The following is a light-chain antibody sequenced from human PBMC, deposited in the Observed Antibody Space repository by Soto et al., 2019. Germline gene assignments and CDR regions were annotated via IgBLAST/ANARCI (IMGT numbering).Light chain of an antibody. V-gene: IGKV3D-15*01. CDR3: QQYNDWPLT. CDR1: QNISNY. Sequence: IVLTQSPATLSVSPGERATLSCRASQNISNYLIWYQQKPGQAPRLLIYDVSNRATDIPARFSGTGSGTEFTLTISSLQSEDFALYYCQQYNDWPLTFGQGTKVDIK. CDR2: DVS. J-gene: IGKJ1*01.